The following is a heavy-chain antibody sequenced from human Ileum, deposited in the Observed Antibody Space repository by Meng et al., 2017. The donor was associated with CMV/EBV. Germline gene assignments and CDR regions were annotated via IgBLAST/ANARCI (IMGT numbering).Heavy chain of an antibody. V-gene: IGHV4-31*02. CDR3: ASGLGYCSSTSCYAGRFDP. J-gene: IGHJ5*02. D-gene: IGHD2-2*01. CDR2: IYYSGST. Sequence: SSGGYYWSWIRQHPGKGLEWIGYIYYSGSTYYNPSLKSRVTISVDTSKNQFSLKLSSVTAADTAVYYCASGLGYCSSTSCYAGRFDPWGQGTLVTVSS. CDR1: SSGGYY.